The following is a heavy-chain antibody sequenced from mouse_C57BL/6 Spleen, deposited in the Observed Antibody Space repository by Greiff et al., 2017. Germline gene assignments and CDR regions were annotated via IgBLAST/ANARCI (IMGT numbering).Heavy chain of an antibody. J-gene: IGHJ2*01. D-gene: IGHD1-1*01. CDR2: IYPGDGDT. CDR3: AREGDGSSSFDY. Sequence: VQLQESGPELVKPGASVKISCKASGYAFSSSWMNWVKQRPGKGLEWIGRIYPGDGDTNYNGKFKGKATLTADKSSSTAYMQLSSLTSEDSAVYFCAREGDGSSSFDYWGQGTTLTVSS. V-gene: IGHV1-82*01. CDR1: GYAFSSSW.